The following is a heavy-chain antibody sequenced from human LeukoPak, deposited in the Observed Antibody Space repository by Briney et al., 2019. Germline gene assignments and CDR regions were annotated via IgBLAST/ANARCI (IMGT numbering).Heavy chain of an antibody. CDR1: GFTFSSYA. J-gene: IGHJ4*02. D-gene: IGHD6-13*01. CDR3: ARPSERSSSPSFDY. V-gene: IGHV3-30*04. CDR2: ISYDGSNK. Sequence: PGGSLRLSCAASGFTFSSYAMHWVRQAPGKGLEWVAVISYDGSNKYYADSVKGRFTISRDNSKNTLYLQMDSLRAEDTAVYYCARPSERSSSPSFDYWGQGTLVTVSS.